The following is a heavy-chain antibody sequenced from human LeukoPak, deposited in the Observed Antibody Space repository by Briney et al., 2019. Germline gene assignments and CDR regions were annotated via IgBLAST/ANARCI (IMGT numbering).Heavy chain of an antibody. CDR1: GFTFSNAW. J-gene: IGHJ1*01. V-gene: IGHV3-15*01. D-gene: IGHD3-10*01. Sequence: GGSPRPPCAASGFTFSNAWMSWVCQAPGKGLEWVGRIKSKTDGGTTDYAAPVKGRFTISRDDSKNTLYLQMNSLKTEDTAVYYCTTGYYYGSGTYYNPEYFQLGFQGTLVSVSS. CDR3: TTGYYYGSGTYYNPEYFQL. CDR2: IKSKTDGGTT.